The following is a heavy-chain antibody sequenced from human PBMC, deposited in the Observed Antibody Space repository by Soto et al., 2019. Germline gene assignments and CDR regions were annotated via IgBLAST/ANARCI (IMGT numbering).Heavy chain of an antibody. J-gene: IGHJ4*02. CDR2: IYYSGTT. D-gene: IGHD2-15*01. V-gene: IGHV4-59*01. CDR3: ARDGVATTPL. CDR1: GGSISRYY. Sequence: QVQLPESGPGLVKPSETLSLTCTVSGGSISRYYWGWIRQPPGKGLEWIGSIYYSGTTNYNPSLKSRVTISVDTSKNQVTLKLSSVTAADTAVYYCARDGVATTPLWGQGTLVTVSS.